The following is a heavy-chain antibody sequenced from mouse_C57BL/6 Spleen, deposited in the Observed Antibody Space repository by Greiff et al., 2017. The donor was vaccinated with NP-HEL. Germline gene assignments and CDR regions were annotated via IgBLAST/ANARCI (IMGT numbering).Heavy chain of an antibody. V-gene: IGHV1-15*01. CDR3: TRRGRGPRGYAMDY. J-gene: IGHJ4*01. CDR2: IYPETGGT. Sequence: QVQLQQSGAELVRPGASVTLSCKASGYTFTDYEMHWVKQTPVHGLEWIGAIYPETGGTAYNQKFKGKAILTADKSSSTAYMELRSLTSEDSAVYYCTRRGRGPRGYAMDYWGQGTSVTVSS. CDR1: GYTFTDYE. D-gene: IGHD3-3*01.